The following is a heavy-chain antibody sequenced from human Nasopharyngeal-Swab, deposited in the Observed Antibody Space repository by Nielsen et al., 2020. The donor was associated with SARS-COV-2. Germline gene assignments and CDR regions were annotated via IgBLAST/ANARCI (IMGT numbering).Heavy chain of an antibody. CDR3: ARDPGIAAAGTFDY. V-gene: IGHV3-21*01. Sequence: GGSLRLSCAASGFTFSSYSMNWVRQAPGKGLEWVSSISSSSSYIYYADSVKGRFTISRDNAKNSLHLQMNSLRAEDTAVYYCARDPGIAAAGTFDYWGQGTLVTVSS. J-gene: IGHJ4*02. CDR2: ISSSSSYI. CDR1: GFTFSSYS. D-gene: IGHD6-13*01.